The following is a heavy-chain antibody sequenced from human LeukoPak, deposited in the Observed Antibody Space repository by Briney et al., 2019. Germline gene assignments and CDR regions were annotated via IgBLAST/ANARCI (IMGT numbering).Heavy chain of an antibody. CDR1: GGSISSSSYY. V-gene: IGHV4-39*07. Sequence: SETLSLTCTVSGGSISSSSYYWGWIRQPPGKGLEWIGSIYYSGSTYYNPSLKSRVTISVDTSKNQFSLKLSSVTAADTAVYYCARGVSGSYALDAFDIWGQGTMVTVSS. J-gene: IGHJ3*02. D-gene: IGHD1-26*01. CDR3: ARGVSGSYALDAFDI. CDR2: IYYSGST.